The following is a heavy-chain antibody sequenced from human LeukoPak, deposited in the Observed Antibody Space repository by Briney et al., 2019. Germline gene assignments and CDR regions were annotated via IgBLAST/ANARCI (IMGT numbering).Heavy chain of an antibody. CDR1: GGSISSYY. J-gene: IGHJ6*04. CDR3: ARRSTVKGVDV. Sequence: SETLSLTCTVSGGSISSYYWSWIRQPPGKGLEWIGYIYYSGSTNYNPSLKSRVTISVDTSKNQFSLKLSSVTAADTAVYYCARRSTVKGVDVWGKGTTVTISS. CDR2: IYYSGST. D-gene: IGHD4-17*01. V-gene: IGHV4-59*12.